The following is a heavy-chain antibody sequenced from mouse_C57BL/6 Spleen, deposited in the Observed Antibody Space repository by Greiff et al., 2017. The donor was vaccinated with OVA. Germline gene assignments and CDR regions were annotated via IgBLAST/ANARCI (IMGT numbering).Heavy chain of an antibody. CDR3: VRKESYYGSSHWYFDV. J-gene: IGHJ1*03. V-gene: IGHV1-22*01. Sequence: EVKLQQSGPELVKPGASVKMSCKASGYTFTDYNMHWVKQSHGKSLEWIGYINPNNGGTSYNQKFKGKATLTVNKSSSTAYMELRSLTSEDSAVYYCVRKESYYGSSHWYFDVWGTGTTVTVSS. D-gene: IGHD1-1*01. CDR2: INPNNGGT. CDR1: GYTFTDYN.